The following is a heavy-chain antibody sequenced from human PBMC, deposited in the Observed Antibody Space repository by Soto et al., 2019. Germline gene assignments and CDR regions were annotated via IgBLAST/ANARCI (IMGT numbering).Heavy chain of an antibody. Sequence: SGPTLVNPTQTLTLTCIFSGFSLSTSGVGVGWIRQPPGKALEWLAFIYWDDDKRYSPSLRSRLTITKDTSGQQVALTMTNMDSVDTAISFFSYRASLPDNGDSGCFDPWGQGTLVTVSS. CDR1: GFSLSTSGVG. CDR2: IYWDDDK. J-gene: IGHJ5*02. V-gene: IGHV2-5*02. D-gene: IGHD2-21*02. CDR3: SYRASLPDNGDSGCFDP.